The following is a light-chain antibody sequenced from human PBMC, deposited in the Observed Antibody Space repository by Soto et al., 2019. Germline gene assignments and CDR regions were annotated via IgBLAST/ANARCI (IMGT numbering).Light chain of an antibody. V-gene: IGKV3-20*01. CDR3: QQYGSSPGT. Sequence: EIVFPQSPGIHYMPPGKRATLSCRTSQSVSNSYLAWYQQKPGQAPRLLIYGASSRATGIPDRFSGSGSGTDFTLTISRLEPEDFAVYYCQQYGSSPGTFGQGTKV. CDR1: QSVSNSY. J-gene: IGKJ1*01. CDR2: GAS.